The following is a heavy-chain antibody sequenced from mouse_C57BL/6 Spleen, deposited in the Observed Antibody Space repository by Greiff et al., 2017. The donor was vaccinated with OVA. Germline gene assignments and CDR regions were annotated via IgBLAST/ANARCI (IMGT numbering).Heavy chain of an antibody. J-gene: IGHJ4*01. D-gene: IGHD2-4*01. V-gene: IGHV1-52*01. CDR3: AREGLRRGYAMDY. CDR2: IDPSDSET. CDR1: GYTFTSYW. Sequence: QVQLQQPGAELVRPGSSVKLSCKASGYTFTSYWMHWVKQRPIQGLEWIGNIDPSDSETHYNQKFKDKATVTVDKSSSTAYMQLSSLTSEDSAVYYCAREGLRRGYAMDYWGQGTSVTVSS.